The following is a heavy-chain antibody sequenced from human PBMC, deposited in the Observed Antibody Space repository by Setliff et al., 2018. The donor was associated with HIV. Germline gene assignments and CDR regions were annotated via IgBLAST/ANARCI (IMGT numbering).Heavy chain of an antibody. V-gene: IGHV3-23*01. J-gene: IGHJ4*02. D-gene: IGHD3-22*01. CDR3: AKDRQVAMIGVVTTTIPLDY. CDR2: ISGSGAGT. CDR1: GFTFNNFV. Sequence: GGSLRLSCAASGFTFNNFVMSWVRQAPGKGLEWVSTISGSGAGTYYADSVKGRFAISRDNSKNTLYLQMNNLRAEDTAIYYCAKDRQVAMIGVVTTTIPLDYRGQGTLGTVS.